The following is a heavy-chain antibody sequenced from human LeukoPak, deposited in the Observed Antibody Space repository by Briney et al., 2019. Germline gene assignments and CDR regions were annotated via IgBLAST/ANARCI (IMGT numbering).Heavy chain of an antibody. Sequence: GGSLSLSCAASLFTLSSYSMNGVRQAPGKGLDWVSSISSSSRYIHYADSVKGRFTLYRDNRKKSLYPQMNGLRARDTAVYYCERGRDSSASYPGYWGEGTLVTVSS. D-gene: IGHD6-6*01. V-gene: IGHV3-21*01. J-gene: IGHJ4*02. CDR3: ERGRDSSASYPGY. CDR2: ISSSSRYI. CDR1: LFTLSSYS.